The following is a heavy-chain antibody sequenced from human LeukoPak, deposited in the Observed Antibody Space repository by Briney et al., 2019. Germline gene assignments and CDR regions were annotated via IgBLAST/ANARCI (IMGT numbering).Heavy chain of an antibody. CDR3: ARDPYYDSSGYSDY. Sequence: SETLSLTCAVYGGSFSGYYWSWIRQPPGKGLEWIGEINHSGSTNYNPSLKSRVTISVDTSKNQFSLKLSSVTAADTAVYYCARDPYYDSSGYSDYWGQGTLVTVSS. D-gene: IGHD3-22*01. CDR2: INHSGST. CDR1: GGSFSGYY. J-gene: IGHJ4*02. V-gene: IGHV4-34*01.